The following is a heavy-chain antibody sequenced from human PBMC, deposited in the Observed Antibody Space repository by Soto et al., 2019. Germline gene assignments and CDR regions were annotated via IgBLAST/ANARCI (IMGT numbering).Heavy chain of an antibody. V-gene: IGHV4-4*02. D-gene: IGHD6-19*01. CDR3: AREAVAVAGTGASYNWFDP. CDR2: IYHSGST. J-gene: IGHJ5*02. CDR1: GGAISSSNW. Sequence: SETLSLTCAVSGGAISSSNWWSWVRQPPGKGLEWIGEIYHSGSTNYNPSLKIRVTISVDKSKNQFSLKLSSLTAADTAVYYCAREAVAVAGTGASYNWFDPWGQGTLVTVSS.